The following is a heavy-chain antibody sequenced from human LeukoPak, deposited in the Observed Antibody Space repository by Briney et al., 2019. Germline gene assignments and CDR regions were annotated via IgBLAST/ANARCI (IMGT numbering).Heavy chain of an antibody. CDR2: IYTSGST. J-gene: IGHJ4*02. V-gene: IGHV4-4*07. CDR1: GGSISSYY. Sequence: PSETLSLTCTVSGGSISSYYWSWIRQPAGKGLEWIGRIYTSGSTNYNPSLKSRVTMSVDTSKNQFSLKLSSVTAADTAVYYCARDRRITMVRGAYFDYWGQGTLVTVSS. D-gene: IGHD3-10*01. CDR3: ARDRRITMVRGAYFDY.